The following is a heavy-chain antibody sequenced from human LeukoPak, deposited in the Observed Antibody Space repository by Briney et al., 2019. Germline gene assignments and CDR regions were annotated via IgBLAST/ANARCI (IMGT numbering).Heavy chain of an antibody. V-gene: IGHV3-23*01. D-gene: IGHD3-22*01. CDR1: GFTFRHYD. CDR3: ARNSDYYDYSPQSV. Sequence: GETLRLSCVASGFTFRHYDMSWVRQAPGKGLEWVSSINTSGGSTYYADSLQGRFTISRDNSKNMLFLQMNSLIIEDTAVYYCARNSDYYDYSPQSVWGQGTLVIVS. CDR2: INTSGGST. J-gene: IGHJ4*02.